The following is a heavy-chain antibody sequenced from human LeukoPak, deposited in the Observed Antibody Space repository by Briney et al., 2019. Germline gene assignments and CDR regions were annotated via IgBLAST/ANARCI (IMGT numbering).Heavy chain of an antibody. CDR3: ASRNSNGYFGTP. D-gene: IGHD3-22*01. J-gene: IGHJ5*02. V-gene: IGHV3-30*02. Sequence: GGSLRLSCAASGFTFSSYGMHWVRQAPGKGLEWVAFIRYDGNDKYYADSVKGRFTISRDNSKNTLYLQMNSLRAEDTAVYYCASRNSNGYFGTPWGQGTLVTVSS. CDR1: GFTFSSYG. CDR2: IRYDGNDK.